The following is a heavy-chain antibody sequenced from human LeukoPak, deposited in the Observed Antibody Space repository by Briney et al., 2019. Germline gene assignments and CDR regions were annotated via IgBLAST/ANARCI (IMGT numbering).Heavy chain of an antibody. J-gene: IGHJ4*02. V-gene: IGHV3-30*04. CDR3: AREASPKALGY. Sequence: GGSLRLSCAASGFTFSSYAMHWVRQAPGKGLEWVAVISYDGSNKYYADSVKGRFTISRDNSKNTLYLQMNSLRAEDTAVYYCAREASPKALGYWGQGTLVTVSS. CDR1: GFTFSSYA. CDR2: ISYDGSNK.